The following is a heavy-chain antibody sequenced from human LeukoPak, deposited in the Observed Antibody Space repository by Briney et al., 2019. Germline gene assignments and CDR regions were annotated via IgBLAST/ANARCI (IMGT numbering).Heavy chain of an antibody. CDR3: AREYSGGYVDY. J-gene: IGHJ4*02. V-gene: IGHV3-64*01. CDR2: ISGNGGST. Sequence: GGSLRLSCAASGFTFSTYSMHWVRQAPGKGLESVSAISGNGGSTYYANSVKGRFTISRDNSKNTLYLQMGRLRAEDMAVYYCAREYSGGYVDYWGQGTLVTVSS. D-gene: IGHD2-8*02. CDR1: GFTFSTYS.